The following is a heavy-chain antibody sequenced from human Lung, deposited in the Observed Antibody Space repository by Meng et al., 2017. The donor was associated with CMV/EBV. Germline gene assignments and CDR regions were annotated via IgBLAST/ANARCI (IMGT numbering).Heavy chain of an antibody. CDR3: ATYGWTPDY. V-gene: IGHV3-7*01. CDR2: IKQDGSEI. J-gene: IGHJ4*02. Sequence: GESLKISCAASGFSFSTYWMNWVRQAPGKGLEWVASIKQDGSEIYYVDSVKGRFTISRDNDKKSLYLQMDSLRAEDTAVYYCATYGWTPDYWGQGTLVTVPS. CDR1: GFSFSTYW. D-gene: IGHD2-8*02.